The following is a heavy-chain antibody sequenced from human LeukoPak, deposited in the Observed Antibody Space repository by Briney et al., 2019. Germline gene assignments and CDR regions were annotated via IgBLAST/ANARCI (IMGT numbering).Heavy chain of an antibody. CDR2: IYYTGST. V-gene: IGHV4-61*01. CDR1: GGSVSSDSYY. CDR3: ATKGPRRGYFDY. Sequence: SETLSLTCTVSGGSVSSDSYYWSRIRQPPGKGLEWIGYIYYTGSTNYNPSLKSRVTISVDMSKNQFSLKLTSVTAADTAVYYCATKGPRRGYFDYWGQGTLVAVSS. J-gene: IGHJ4*02.